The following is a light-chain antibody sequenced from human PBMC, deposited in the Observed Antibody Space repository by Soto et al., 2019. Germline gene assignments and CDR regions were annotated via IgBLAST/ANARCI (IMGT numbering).Light chain of an antibody. J-gene: IGKJ1*01. CDR3: QKYNSATWT. V-gene: IGKV1-27*01. Sequence: DIQMTQSPSSLYASVGDRVTITCRASQGISNYLAWYQQKPGKVPKLLIYAASTLQSGVPSRFSGSGSGTDFTLTISSVQPEDVATYYCQKYNSATWTFGQGTKVEIK. CDR2: AAS. CDR1: QGISNY.